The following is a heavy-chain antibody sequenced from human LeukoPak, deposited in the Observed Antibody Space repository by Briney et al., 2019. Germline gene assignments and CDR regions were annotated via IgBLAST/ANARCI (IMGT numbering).Heavy chain of an antibody. CDR1: GGSFSGYY. V-gene: IGHV4-34*01. D-gene: IGHD6-6*01. CDR2: INHSGST. Sequence: SETLSLTCAVYGGSFSGYYWSWIRQPPGKGLEWIREINHSGSTNYNPSLKSRVTISVDTSKNQFSLKLSSVTAADTAVYYCARESSEYSSSSGGNVGVCWFDPWGQGTLVTVSS. J-gene: IGHJ5*02. CDR3: ARESSEYSSSSGGNVGVCWFDP.